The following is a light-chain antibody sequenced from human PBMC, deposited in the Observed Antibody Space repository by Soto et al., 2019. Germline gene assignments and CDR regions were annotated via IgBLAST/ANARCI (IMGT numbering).Light chain of an antibody. CDR1: NSDIGALTY. J-gene: IGLJ3*02. V-gene: IGLV2-8*01. CDR3: SSYAVKKNLL. CDR2: EVT. Sequence: QSALSQPPSASGSPGQSVTISCTGTNSDIGALTYVSWYQHHPGRAPRLIIYEVTKRPSGVPDRFSGSKSGNTASLTVSGLHVDYEADYFCSSYAVKKNLLFVGGTKLTVL.